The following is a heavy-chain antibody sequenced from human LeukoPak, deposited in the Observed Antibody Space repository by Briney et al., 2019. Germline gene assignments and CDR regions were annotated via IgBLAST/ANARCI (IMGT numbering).Heavy chain of an antibody. CDR2: IYYSGST. CDR1: GGSISSYY. J-gene: IGHJ4*02. V-gene: IGHV4-39*01. CDR3: ASTQGGGRPSLDY. D-gene: IGHD3-16*01. Sequence: SETLSLTCTVSGGSISSYYWGWIRQSPGKGLEWIGSIYYSGSTYYNPSLKSRVTISVDTSKNQFSLKLSSVTAADTAVYYCASTQGGGRPSLDYWGQGTLVTVSS.